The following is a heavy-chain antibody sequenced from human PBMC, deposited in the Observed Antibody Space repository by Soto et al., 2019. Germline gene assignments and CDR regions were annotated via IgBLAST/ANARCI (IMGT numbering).Heavy chain of an antibody. J-gene: IGHJ6*02. V-gene: IGHV1-46*01. D-gene: IGHD3-3*01. CDR1: GYTFTSYY. CDR3: ARGTRVLRFLEWSPGDYGMDV. Sequence: ASVKVSCKASGYTFTSYYMHWVRQAPGQGLEWMGIINPSGGSTSYAQKFQGRVTMTRDTSTSTVYMELSSLRSEDTAVYYCARGTRVLRFLEWSPGDYGMDVWGQGTTVTVSS. CDR2: INPSGGST.